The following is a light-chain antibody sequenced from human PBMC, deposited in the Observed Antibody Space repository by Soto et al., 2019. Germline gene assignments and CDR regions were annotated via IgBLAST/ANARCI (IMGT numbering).Light chain of an antibody. Sequence: QLVLTQPPSASGTPGQRVTISCSGSSSNIGSNYVYWYQQLPGTAPKLLIYRNNQRPSGVPDRFSGSKSGTSASLAISGLRSEDEADYYCAAWDDILSGQVFGGGTKLTVL. CDR1: SSNIGSNY. CDR2: RNN. CDR3: AAWDDILSGQV. J-gene: IGLJ2*01. V-gene: IGLV1-47*01.